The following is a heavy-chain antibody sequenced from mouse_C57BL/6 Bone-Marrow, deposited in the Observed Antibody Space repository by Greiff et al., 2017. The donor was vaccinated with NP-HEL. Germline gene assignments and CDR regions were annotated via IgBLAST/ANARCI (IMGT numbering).Heavy chain of an antibody. CDR1: GFSLTSYG. J-gene: IGHJ3*01. CDR2: IWSGGST. CDR3: ARNYYYGTGGFAY. Sequence: VQLQQSGPGLVQPSQSLSITCTVSGFSLTSYGVHWVRQSPGKGLEWLGVIWSGGSTDYNAAFISRLSISKDNSKSQVFFKMNSLQADDTAIYYCARNYYYGTGGFAYWGQGTLVTVSA. D-gene: IGHD2-1*01. V-gene: IGHV2-2*01.